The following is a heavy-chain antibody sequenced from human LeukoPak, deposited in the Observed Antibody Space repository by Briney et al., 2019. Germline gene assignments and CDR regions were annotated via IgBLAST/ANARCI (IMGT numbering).Heavy chain of an antibody. CDR1: GYSFSSYW. D-gene: IGHD2-15*01. Sequence: KAGESLKISCKGSGYSFSSYWIAWVRQMPGKGLEWMGIIHPGNSETTYNPSFRGHVTMSADKSVTTAYLQWSSLEASDTAMYYCARRLSSIATSAANDYWGQGTLVTVSS. CDR3: ARRLSSIATSAANDY. CDR2: IHPGNSET. J-gene: IGHJ4*02. V-gene: IGHV5-51*01.